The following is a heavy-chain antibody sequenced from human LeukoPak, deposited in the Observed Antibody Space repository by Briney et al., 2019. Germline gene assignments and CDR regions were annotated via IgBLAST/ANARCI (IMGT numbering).Heavy chain of an antibody. CDR2: MNPNSGNT. V-gene: IGHV1-8*01. Sequence: AASVKVSCKASGYTFTSYDINWVRQATGQGLEWMGWMNPNSGNTGYAQKFQGRVTMTRNTSISTANMELSSLRSEDTAVYYCARGLARTSMVTRGGVRFDYWGQGTLVTVSS. D-gene: IGHD5-18*01. J-gene: IGHJ4*02. CDR1: GYTFTSYD. CDR3: ARGLARTSMVTRGGVRFDY.